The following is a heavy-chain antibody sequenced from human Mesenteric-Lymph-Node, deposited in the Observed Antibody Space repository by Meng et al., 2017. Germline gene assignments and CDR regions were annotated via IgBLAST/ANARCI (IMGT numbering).Heavy chain of an antibody. CDR3: ARVTTVTTGAFAI. D-gene: IGHD4-17*01. Sequence: GESLKISCAASTLTFSRYWMSWVRQAPGKGLEWVAVISYDGSNKYYADSVKGRFTISRDNSKNTLYLQMNSLRAEDTAVYYCARVTTVTTGAFAIWGQGKKV. J-gene: IGHJ3*02. V-gene: IGHV3-30*03. CDR2: ISYDGSNK. CDR1: TLTFSRYW.